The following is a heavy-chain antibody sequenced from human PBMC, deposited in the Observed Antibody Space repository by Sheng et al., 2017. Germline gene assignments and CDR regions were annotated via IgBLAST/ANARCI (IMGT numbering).Heavy chain of an antibody. CDR2: ISWNSGSI. CDR3: AKGDGQQLVLDYYGMDV. J-gene: IGHJ6*02. CDR1: GFTFDDYA. V-gene: IGHV3-9*01. Sequence: EVQLVESGGGLVQPGRSLRLSCAASGFTFDDYAMHWVRQAPGKGLEWVSGISWNSGSIGYADSVKGRFTISRDNAKNSLYLQMNSLRAEDTALYYCAKGDGQQLVLDYYGMDVWDQGP. D-gene: IGHD6-13*01.